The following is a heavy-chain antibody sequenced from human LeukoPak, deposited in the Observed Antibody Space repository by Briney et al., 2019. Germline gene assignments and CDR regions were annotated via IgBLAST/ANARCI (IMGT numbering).Heavy chain of an antibody. Sequence: GGSLRLSCAASGFTFSSYAMHWVRQAPGKGLEWVAVISYDGSNKYYADSVKGRFTISRDNSKNTLYLQMNSLRAEDTAVYYCARESYSSGWFRPEYYFDYWGQGTLVTVSS. CDR3: ARESYSSGWFRPEYYFDY. CDR2: ISYDGSNK. J-gene: IGHJ4*02. D-gene: IGHD6-19*01. CDR1: GFTFSSYA. V-gene: IGHV3-30*04.